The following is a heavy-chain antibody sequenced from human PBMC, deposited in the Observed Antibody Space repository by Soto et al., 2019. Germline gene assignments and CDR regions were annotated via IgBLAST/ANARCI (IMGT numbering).Heavy chain of an antibody. CDR2: LNSDGSSK. Sequence: PGGSLRLSCAASGFTSNSYWMHWVRQAPGKGLVWVSRLNSDGSSKYYGDSMKGRFTISRDNAENTVYLQMNSLRDEDTAVYFCARGLKNYYAMDVWGQGTTVTVSS. CDR1: GFTSNSYW. CDR3: ARGLKNYYAMDV. V-gene: IGHV3-74*01. D-gene: IGHD3-16*01. J-gene: IGHJ6*02.